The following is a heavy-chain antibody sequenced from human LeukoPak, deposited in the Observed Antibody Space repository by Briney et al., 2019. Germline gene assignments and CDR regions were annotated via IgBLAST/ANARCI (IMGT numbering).Heavy chain of an antibody. J-gene: IGHJ4*02. D-gene: IGHD4-11*01. CDR1: GYTFTSYG. CDR2: INPNSGGT. CDR3: ARWMATVTTPDY. V-gene: IGHV1-2*02. Sequence: EASVKVSCKASGYTFTSYGISWVRQAPGQGLEWMGWINPNSGGTNYAQKFQGRVTMTRDTSISTAYMELSRLRSDDTAVYYCARWMATVTTPDYWGQGTLVTVSS.